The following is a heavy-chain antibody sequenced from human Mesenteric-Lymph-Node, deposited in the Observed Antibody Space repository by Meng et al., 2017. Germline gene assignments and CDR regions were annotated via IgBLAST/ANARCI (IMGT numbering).Heavy chain of an antibody. Sequence: RQSGPELVSPREALVSPCMVSGGSNTTRRYCWGWARQRAGKGLEWFRSIGHSGFTSYTPSLKRRVTVSIDTSRNQFSLWLTSVTAAGTSVYYCVRSSGWVKTGFDPWGQGTLVTVSS. CDR2: IGHSGFT. D-gene: IGHD6-19*01. J-gene: IGHJ5*02. V-gene: IGHV4-39*01. CDR1: GGSNTTRRYC. CDR3: VRSSGWVKTGFDP.